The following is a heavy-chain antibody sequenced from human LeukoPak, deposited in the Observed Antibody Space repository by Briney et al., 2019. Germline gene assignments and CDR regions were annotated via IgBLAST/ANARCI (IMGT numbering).Heavy chain of an antibody. V-gene: IGHV4-39*01. J-gene: IGHJ1*01. CDR2: IYYRGST. Sequence: PSQTLSLTCTVSGGSISSGSYYWGWIRQPPGKGLEWIGDIYYRGSTYYSPSLKSRVSISIDTSNNQFSLTLNSVTAADTALYFCARRRYYDSTGYLDWGQGTLVTVSS. CDR3: ARRRYYDSTGYLD. D-gene: IGHD3-22*01. CDR1: GGSISSGSYY.